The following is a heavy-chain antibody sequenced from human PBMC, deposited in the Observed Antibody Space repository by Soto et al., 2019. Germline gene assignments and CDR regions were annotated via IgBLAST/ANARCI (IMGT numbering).Heavy chain of an antibody. V-gene: IGHV3-73*01. CDR1: GFTFSGSA. D-gene: IGHD3-22*01. J-gene: IGHJ6*02. Sequence: VSLRLSCAASGFTFSGSAMHWVRQASGKGLEWVGRIRSKANSYATAYAASVKGRFTISRDDSKNTAYLQMNSLKTEDTAVYYCTGQIFGRTYYYDSSGYCPGCYYYGMDVWGQGTTVTVSS. CDR2: IRSKANSYAT. CDR3: TGQIFGRTYYYDSSGYCPGCYYYGMDV.